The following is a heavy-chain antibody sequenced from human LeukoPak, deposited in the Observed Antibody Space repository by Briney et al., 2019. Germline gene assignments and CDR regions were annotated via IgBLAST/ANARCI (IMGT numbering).Heavy chain of an antibody. CDR2: TYYRSKWYT. V-gene: IGHV6-1*01. CDR1: GDSVSSNSAA. J-gene: IGHJ4*02. CDR3: ARGSYTSTWF. D-gene: IGHD6-13*01. Sequence: SQTLSLTCAISGDSVSSNSAAWSWIRQSPSRGLEWLGRTYYRSKWYTEYAVSVKSRITINPDTSKNQFSLQLNSVTPEDTAVYYCARGSYTSTWFWDQGTLVTVSS.